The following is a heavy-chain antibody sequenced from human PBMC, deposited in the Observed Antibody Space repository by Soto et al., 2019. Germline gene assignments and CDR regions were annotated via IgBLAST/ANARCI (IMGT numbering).Heavy chain of an antibody. J-gene: IGHJ6*02. CDR3: ARYPVRGTITLNYYYYGLDV. V-gene: IGHV3-30-3*01. D-gene: IGHD3-10*01. CDR1: GFAFDNYA. Sequence: QVQLVESGGGVVQPGTSLRLSCEASGFAFDNYAMHWVRQVPGKGLEWMAVVSYDGHNKYYAESVEGRFTISKDNSINTVFLHMSGLRAEDTAVYYCARYPVRGTITLNYYYYGLDVWGQGTTVTVSS. CDR2: VSYDGHNK.